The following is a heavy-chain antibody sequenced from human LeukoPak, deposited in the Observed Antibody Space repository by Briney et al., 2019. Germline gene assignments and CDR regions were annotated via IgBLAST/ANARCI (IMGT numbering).Heavy chain of an antibody. V-gene: IGHV3-23*01. CDR3: AEACSGPNLSTY. CDR2: ISGSGGST. J-gene: IGHJ4*02. D-gene: IGHD2-15*01. Sequence: PGGSLRLSYTPSGFSFSNYGMLWLRQAPGKGLEWISAISGSGGSTYSADSVKGRFTISRDNSKNTLYLQMNSLRGEGMAVYHCAEACSGPNLSTYCSQATLVIVSS. CDR1: GFSFSNYG.